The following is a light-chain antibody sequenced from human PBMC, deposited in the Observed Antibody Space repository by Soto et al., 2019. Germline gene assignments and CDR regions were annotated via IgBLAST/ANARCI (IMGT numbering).Light chain of an antibody. CDR2: AVS. CDR1: SSDIGSYNH. Sequence: QSVLTQPASVSGSPGQSITISCSGTSSDIGSYNHVAWYQQFPGKSPKLMIYAVSDRPPGVSDRFSGSKSGITASLTISGLQTEDEADYYCCSYASSSSYVFGTGTKVTV. V-gene: IGLV2-14*03. CDR3: CSYASSSSYV. J-gene: IGLJ1*01.